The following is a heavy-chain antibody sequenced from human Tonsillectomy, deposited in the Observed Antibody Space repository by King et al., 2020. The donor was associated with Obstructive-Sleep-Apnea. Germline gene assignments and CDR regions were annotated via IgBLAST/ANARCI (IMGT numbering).Heavy chain of an antibody. CDR3: ARGDSGYDFHYYYYAMDV. CDR2: IWFDGTNK. V-gene: IGHV3-33*01. Sequence: VQLVESGGGVVQPGRSLRLSCTASGFTFSTYGMHWVRQAPGKGLEWVAVIWFDGTNKYYVDSVKGRFTISRDNSKNMLYLQMNSLRAEDTAVYYCARGDSGYDFHYYYYAMDVWGQGTTVTVSS. J-gene: IGHJ6*02. D-gene: IGHD5-12*01. CDR1: GFTFSTYG.